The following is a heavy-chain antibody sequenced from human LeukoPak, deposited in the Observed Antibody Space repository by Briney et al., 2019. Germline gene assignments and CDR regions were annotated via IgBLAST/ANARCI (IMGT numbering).Heavy chain of an antibody. D-gene: IGHD6-13*01. CDR3: AHDGIAAAGTNVGY. V-gene: IGHV1-69*04. CDR1: GGTFSSYA. Sequence: SVKVSCKASGGTFSSYAISWVRQAPGQGLEWMGRIIPIFGIANYAQKFQGRVTITADKSTSTAYMELSSLRSEDTAVYYCAHDGIAAAGTNVGYWGQGTLVTVSS. CDR2: IIPIFGIA. J-gene: IGHJ4*02.